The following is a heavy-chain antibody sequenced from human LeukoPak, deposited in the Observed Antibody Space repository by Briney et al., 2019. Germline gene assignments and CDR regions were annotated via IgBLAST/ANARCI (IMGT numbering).Heavy chain of an antibody. V-gene: IGHV4-30-2*01. CDR1: GGSISSGGYS. CDR3: ARDGVGSYGFDY. D-gene: IGHD5-18*01. Sequence: SETLSLTCADSGGSISSGGYSWSWIRQPPGKGLEWIGYIYHSGSTYYNPSLKSRVTISVDRSKNQFSLKLSSVTAADTAVYYCARDGVGSYGFDYWGQGTLVTVSS. J-gene: IGHJ4*02. CDR2: IYHSGST.